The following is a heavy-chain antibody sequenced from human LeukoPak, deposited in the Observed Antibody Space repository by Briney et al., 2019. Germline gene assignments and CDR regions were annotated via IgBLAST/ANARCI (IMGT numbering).Heavy chain of an antibody. V-gene: IGHV4-59*11. Sequence: SETLSLTCTVSGGPINTHYWSWIRQPPGKGLEWIGHIFYTGSTNYSPSLKSRVTMSVDRSKNLFYLRLRSVTAADTAVYFCARAGPWQIDPWGQGTLVTVSS. CDR2: IFYTGST. D-gene: IGHD3-10*01. CDR1: GGPINTHY. CDR3: ARAGPWQIDP. J-gene: IGHJ5*02.